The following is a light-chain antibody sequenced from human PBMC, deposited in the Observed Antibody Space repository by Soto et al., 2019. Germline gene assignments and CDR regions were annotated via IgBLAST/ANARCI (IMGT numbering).Light chain of an antibody. CDR1: SSDVGSYNS. CDR3: SSYTRSTTQV. J-gene: IGLJ1*01. V-gene: IGLV2-14*01. CDR2: EVS. Sequence: QSALTQPASVSGSPGQSITISCTGTSSDVGSYNSVSWIQQHPCKAPKLLIYEVSHRAAGVSDRFYESKSGVTASLTISGLQAEDEAAYYCSSYTRSTTQVFGSGTEVTVL.